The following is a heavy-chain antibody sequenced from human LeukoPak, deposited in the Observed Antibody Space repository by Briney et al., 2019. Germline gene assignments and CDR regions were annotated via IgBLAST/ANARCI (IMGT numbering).Heavy chain of an antibody. J-gene: IGHJ4*02. CDR1: GGSVSNYY. V-gene: IGHV4-59*08. Sequence: SETLSLTCSVSGGSVSNYYWSWIRQPPGKGLEWIGYVYYTGSTNYNPSLKSRVTMFEDKSKNQFSLRLYSVAVADTAVYYCARHFAYSSSSYFDYWGQGSLVTVSS. D-gene: IGHD6-6*01. CDR3: ARHFAYSSSSYFDY. CDR2: VYYTGST.